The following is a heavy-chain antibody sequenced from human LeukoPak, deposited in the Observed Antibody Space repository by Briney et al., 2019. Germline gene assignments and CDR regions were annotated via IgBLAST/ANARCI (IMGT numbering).Heavy chain of an antibody. CDR2: INYSGST. CDR1: GGSISSSSHY. V-gene: IGHV4-39*01. CDR3: ARHGASGSYLYYFDY. D-gene: IGHD1-26*01. Sequence: SETLSLTCTVSGGSISSSSHYWSWIRQPPGKGLEWIASINYSGSTYYNPSLKSRVTISVDTSKNQFSLKLSSVTAADTAVYFCARHGASGSYLYYFDYWGQGTLVTVSS. J-gene: IGHJ4*02.